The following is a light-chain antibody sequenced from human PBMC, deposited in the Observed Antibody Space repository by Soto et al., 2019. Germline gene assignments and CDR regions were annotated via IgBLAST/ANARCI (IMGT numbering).Light chain of an antibody. CDR3: CSYAGSSTGGGYV. Sequence: QSALTQPASVSGSPGQSITISCTGTSSDVGSYNLVSWYQQHPGKAPKLMIYEGSKRPSGVSNRFSGSKSGNTASLTISGFQVEDEADYYCCSYAGSSTGGGYVFGTGTKVTVL. CDR1: SSDVGSYNL. V-gene: IGLV2-23*01. CDR2: EGS. J-gene: IGLJ1*01.